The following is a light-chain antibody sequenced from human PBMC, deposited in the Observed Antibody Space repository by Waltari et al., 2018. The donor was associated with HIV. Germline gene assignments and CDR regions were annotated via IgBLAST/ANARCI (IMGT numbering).Light chain of an antibody. CDR2: EVS. V-gene: IGLV2-23*02. Sequence: QSALTQPASVSGSPGQSTTISCPGTSSDVGSYNLVSWYQQHPGKAPKLMIYEVSKRPSGVSNRFSGSKSGNTASLTISGLQAEDEADYYCCSYAGSGDVFGTGTKVTVL. CDR3: CSYAGSGDV. CDR1: SSDVGSYNL. J-gene: IGLJ1*01.